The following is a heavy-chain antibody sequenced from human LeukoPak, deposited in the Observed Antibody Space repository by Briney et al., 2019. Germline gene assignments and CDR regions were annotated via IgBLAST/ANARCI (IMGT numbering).Heavy chain of an antibody. CDR3: ARRYGP. D-gene: IGHD3-16*01. CDR1: GGSIRSSYYY. Sequence: SETLSLTCTVSGGSIRSSYYYWCWIRQPPGKGLEWIGSIYDSGSTYYNPSLKSRVTISVGTSKNQFSLKLNSVTAADTAVYYCARRYGPWGQGTLVTVSS. J-gene: IGHJ5*02. V-gene: IGHV4-39*01. CDR2: IYDSGST.